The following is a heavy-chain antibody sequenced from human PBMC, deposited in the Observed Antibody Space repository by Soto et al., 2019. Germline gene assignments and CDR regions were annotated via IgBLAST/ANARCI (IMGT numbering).Heavy chain of an antibody. CDR1: GYAFIAYH. CDR3: ARDRGSGWYENFDF. D-gene: IGHD6-19*01. CDR2: INPNSGGT. V-gene: IGHV1-2*02. Sequence: SVKVSCKASGYAFIAYHMHWVRQAPGQGLEWMGWINPNSGGTNYAQKFQGRVTMTRDTSFTTAYMELSRLRSDDTAVYYCARDRGSGWYENFDFWGQGTLVTVSS. J-gene: IGHJ4*02.